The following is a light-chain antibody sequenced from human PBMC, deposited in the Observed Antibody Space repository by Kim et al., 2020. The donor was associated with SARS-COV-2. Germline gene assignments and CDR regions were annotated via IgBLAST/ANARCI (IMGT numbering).Light chain of an antibody. V-gene: IGKV3-15*01. CDR1: QTISSN. Sequence: EIVMTQSPATLSVSPGERATLSCRASQTISSNLAWYQQKSGQDPRILISGASTRATGIPARFSGSGSGTEFTLTISSLQSEDFAVYYCKQYTRWPGTVGQGPKVDIK. CDR3: KQYTRWPGT. J-gene: IGKJ1*01. CDR2: GAS.